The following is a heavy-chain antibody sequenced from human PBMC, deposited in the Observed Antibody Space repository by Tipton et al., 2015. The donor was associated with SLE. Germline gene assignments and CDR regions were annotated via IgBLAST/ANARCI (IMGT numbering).Heavy chain of an antibody. CDR2: IRYDGSKT. Sequence: GSLRLSCAASGFDFSGYGMHWVRQTPDKGLEWVAFIRYDGSKTFLADSVKGRFTISRDNSRNTLYLQMNSLRPEDTAMYYCAKGDGSSWGGTDSWGQGTLATVSS. J-gene: IGHJ4*02. V-gene: IGHV3-30*02. CDR3: AKGDGSSWGGTDS. D-gene: IGHD6-13*01. CDR1: GFDFSGYG.